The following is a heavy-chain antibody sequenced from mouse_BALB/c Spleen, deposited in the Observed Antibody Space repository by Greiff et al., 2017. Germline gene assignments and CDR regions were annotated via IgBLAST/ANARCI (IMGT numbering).Heavy chain of an antibody. CDR1: GFTFTDYY. V-gene: IGHV7-3*02. CDR2: IRNKANGYTT. J-gene: IGHJ1*01. Sequence: EVKLMESGGGLVQPGGSLRLSCATSGFTFTDYYMSWVRQPPGKALEWLGFIRNKANGYTTEYSASVKGRFTISRDNSQSILYLQMNTLRAEDSATYYCARKASYWYFDVWGAGTTVTVSS. CDR3: ARKASYWYFDV.